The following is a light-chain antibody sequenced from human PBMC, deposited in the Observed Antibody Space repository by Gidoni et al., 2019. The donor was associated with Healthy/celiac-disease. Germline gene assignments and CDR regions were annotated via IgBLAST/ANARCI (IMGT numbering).Light chain of an antibody. CDR1: SPNIGNNA. V-gene: IGLV1-36*01. CDR3: AAWDDSLNGWV. J-gene: IGLJ3*02. Sequence: QSVLTQPPSVSEAPRQRVTISCSGSSPNIGNNAVNWYQQLPEKAPKLLIYYDDLLPAGVSDRFSGSKSGTSASLAISGLQSEDEADYYCAAWDDSLNGWVFGGGTKLTVL. CDR2: YDD.